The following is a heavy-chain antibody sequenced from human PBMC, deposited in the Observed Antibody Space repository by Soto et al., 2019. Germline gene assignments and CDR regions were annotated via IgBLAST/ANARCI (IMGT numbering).Heavy chain of an antibody. V-gene: IGHV4-31*03. Sequence: PSETLSLTCTVSGGSISSDGFYWSWIRQHPGKGLEWIAYIYYSGSTYYNPSLKSRVTISVDRPKNQFFLEVNSVTAADTAVYYCARALGHKTENTFRRPGYFRLWGQGTLVTVSS. CDR1: GGSISSDGFY. CDR3: ARALGHKTENTFRRPGYFRL. CDR2: IYYSGST. J-gene: IGHJ1*01. D-gene: IGHD3-16*01.